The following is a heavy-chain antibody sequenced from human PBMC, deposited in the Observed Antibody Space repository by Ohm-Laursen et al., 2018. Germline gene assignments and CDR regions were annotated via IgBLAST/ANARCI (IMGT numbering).Heavy chain of an antibody. V-gene: IGHV3-23*01. CDR1: GFTFSNYA. J-gene: IGHJ1*01. CDR3: AKDFTYSSGWAVKYFQH. Sequence: SLRLSCSASGFTFSNYAMSWVRQAPGKGLEWVSTISGDVDTTYYADSVKGRFTISRDNSRNTLYLQMNSLRAEDTAVYYCAKDFTYSSGWAVKYFQHWGQGTLVPVSS. CDR2: ISGDVDTT. D-gene: IGHD6-19*01.